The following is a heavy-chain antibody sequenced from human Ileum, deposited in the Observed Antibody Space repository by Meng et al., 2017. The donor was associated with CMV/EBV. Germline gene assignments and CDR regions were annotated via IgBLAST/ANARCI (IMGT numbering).Heavy chain of an antibody. CDR1: GFTFSSYS. D-gene: IGHD6-13*01. CDR2: ISSSSSYI. V-gene: IGHV3-21*01. Sequence: SGFTFSSYSMNWVRQAPGKGLEWVSSISSSSSYIYYADSVKGRFTISRDNAKNSLYLQMNSLRAEDMAVYYCARSRIAAAYNYNWFDPWGQGTLVTVSS. CDR3: ARSRIAAAYNYNWFDP. J-gene: IGHJ5*02.